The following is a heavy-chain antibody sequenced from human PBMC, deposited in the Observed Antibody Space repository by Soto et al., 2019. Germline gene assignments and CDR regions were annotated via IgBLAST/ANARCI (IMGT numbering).Heavy chain of an antibody. V-gene: IGHV3-11*06. CDR1: GFTFSDYY. Sequence: GGSLRLSCAASGFTFSDYYMSWIRQAPGKGLEWVSYISSSSSYTNYADSVKGRFTISRDNAKNSLYLQMNSLRAEDTAVSYCARIKRYGVGATKILFDYWGQGTLVTVSS. CDR2: ISSSSSYT. CDR3: ARIKRYGVGATKILFDY. D-gene: IGHD1-26*01. J-gene: IGHJ4*02.